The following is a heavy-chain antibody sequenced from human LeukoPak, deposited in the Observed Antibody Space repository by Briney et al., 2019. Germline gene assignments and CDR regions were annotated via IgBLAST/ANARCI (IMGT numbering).Heavy chain of an antibody. CDR2: INHSGST. D-gene: IGHD6-19*01. J-gene: IGHJ4*02. CDR1: GGSFSGYY. Sequence: ASETLSLTCAVYGGSFSGYYWSWIRQPPGKGLEWIGEINHSGSTNYNPSLKSRVTISVDTSKNQFSLKLSSVTAADTAVYYCARGLDAVAGTPFDYWGQGTLVTVSS. CDR3: ARGLDAVAGTPFDY. V-gene: IGHV4-34*01.